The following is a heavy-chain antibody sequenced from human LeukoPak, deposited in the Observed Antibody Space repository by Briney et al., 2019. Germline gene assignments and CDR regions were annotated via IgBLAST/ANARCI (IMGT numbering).Heavy chain of an antibody. CDR1: GFTFSTYS. CDR3: ARVGGIAVAGKIYWYFDL. J-gene: IGHJ2*01. D-gene: IGHD6-19*01. Sequence: PGGSLRLSCAASGFTFSTYSMNWVRQAPGKGLEWVSYISSSSSTIYYADSVKGRFTISRDNAKTSFYLQMNSLRAEDTAVYYCARVGGIAVAGKIYWYFDLWGRGTLVTVSS. V-gene: IGHV3-48*01. CDR2: ISSSSSTI.